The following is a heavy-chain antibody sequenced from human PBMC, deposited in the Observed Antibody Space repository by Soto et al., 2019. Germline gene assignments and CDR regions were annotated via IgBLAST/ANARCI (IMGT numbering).Heavy chain of an antibody. CDR3: ARESEYSYGSHYFDY. V-gene: IGHV3-33*01. CDR2: IWYDGNKK. CDR1: GFTFSAYG. J-gene: IGHJ4*02. Sequence: QVQVVESGGGVVQPGRSLRLSCAASGFTFSAYGMHWVRQAPGKGLEWVANIWYDGNKKYYADSVKGRFTISRDNSKNTRYRQMDSLRAEDTAVYYWARESEYSYGSHYFDYWGQGALVTVSS. D-gene: IGHD5-18*01.